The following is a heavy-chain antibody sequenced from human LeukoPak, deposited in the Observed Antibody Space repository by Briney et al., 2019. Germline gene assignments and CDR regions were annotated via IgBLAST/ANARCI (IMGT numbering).Heavy chain of an antibody. J-gene: IGHJ4*02. CDR2: ISSSSSYI. Sequence: GGSLRLSCAASGFTFDSYSMNWVRQAPGKGLEWVSSISSSSSYIYYADSVKGRFTISRDNAKNSLYLQMNSLRAEDTAVYHCASAISYGLDLFDYWGQGTLVTVSS. CDR3: ASAISYGLDLFDY. CDR1: GFTFDSYS. D-gene: IGHD5-18*01. V-gene: IGHV3-21*01.